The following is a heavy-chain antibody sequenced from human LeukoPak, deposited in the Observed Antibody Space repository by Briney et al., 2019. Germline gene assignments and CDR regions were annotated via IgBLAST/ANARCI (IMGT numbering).Heavy chain of an antibody. Sequence: GGSLRLSCAASGFTFSDYYMSWIRQAPGKGLEWVSVIYSGGSTYYADSVKGRFTISRDNSKNTLYLQMNSLRAEDTAVYYCARGPMVFYYYYGMDVWGQGTTVTVSS. CDR3: ARGPMVFYYYYGMDV. V-gene: IGHV3-66*01. CDR1: GFTFSDYY. J-gene: IGHJ6*02. CDR2: IYSGGST. D-gene: IGHD3-10*01.